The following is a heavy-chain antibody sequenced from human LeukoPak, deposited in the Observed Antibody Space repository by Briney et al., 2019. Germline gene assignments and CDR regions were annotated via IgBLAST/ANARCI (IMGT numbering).Heavy chain of an antibody. CDR1: GGTFSSYA. CDR2: IIPILGIA. Sequence: SVKVFCKASGGTFSSYAISWVRQAPGQGLEWMGRIIPILGIANYAQKLQGRVTMTTDTSTSTAYMELRSLRSDDTAVYYCARGHDYVWGSYRYTPSDAFDIWGQGTMVTVSS. D-gene: IGHD3-16*02. V-gene: IGHV1-69*04. J-gene: IGHJ3*02. CDR3: ARGHDYVWGSYRYTPSDAFDI.